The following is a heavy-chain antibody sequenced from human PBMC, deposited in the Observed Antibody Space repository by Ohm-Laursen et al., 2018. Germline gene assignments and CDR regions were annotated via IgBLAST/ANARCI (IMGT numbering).Heavy chain of an antibody. CDR1: GFTFSSYW. V-gene: IGHV3-74*01. J-gene: IGHJ3*02. CDR2: INSDGSRT. CDR3: ARDPGYYYDSSGYSVGVFDI. Sequence: SLRLSCAASGFTFSSYWMHWVRHAPGKGLLWVSRINSDGSRTSYADSVKGRFTISRDNAKNTLYLQMNSPRAEDTAVCHCARDPGYYYDSSGYSVGVFDIWGQGTMVTVSS. D-gene: IGHD3-22*01.